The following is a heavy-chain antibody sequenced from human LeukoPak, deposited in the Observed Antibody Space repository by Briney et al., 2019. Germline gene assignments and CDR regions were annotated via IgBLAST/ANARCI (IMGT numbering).Heavy chain of an antibody. CDR3: ARLKYGDYGLYYFDY. CDR2: IYYSGST. Sequence: SETLSLTCTVSGGSISSGGYYWSWIRQHPGKGLEWIGYIYYSGSTYYNPSLKSRVTISVDTSKNQFSLKLSSVTAADTAVYYCARLKYGDYGLYYFDYGGQGTLVTVSS. J-gene: IGHJ4*02. D-gene: IGHD4-17*01. CDR1: GGSISSGGYY. V-gene: IGHV4-31*03.